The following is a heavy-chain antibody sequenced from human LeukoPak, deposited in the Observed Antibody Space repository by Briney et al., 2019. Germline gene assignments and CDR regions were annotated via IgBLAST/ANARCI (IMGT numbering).Heavy chain of an antibody. V-gene: IGHV3-23*01. CDR1: GFTSSSYA. CDR3: AKDRRLPWDYFDS. J-gene: IGHJ4*02. D-gene: IGHD5-12*01. CDR2: IDGSGSST. Sequence: GGSLRLSCAASGFTSSSYAMSWFRQAPGRGLEWVSAIDGSGSSTYYADSVKGRFTISRDNSKNTLYLQMNSLRAEDTAIYYCAKDRRLPWDYFDSWGQGTLVTVSS.